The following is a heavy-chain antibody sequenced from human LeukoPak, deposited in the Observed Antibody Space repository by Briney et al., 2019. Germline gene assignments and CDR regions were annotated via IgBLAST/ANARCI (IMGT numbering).Heavy chain of an antibody. Sequence: PSETLSLTCTVSGGSISSYYWSWIRQPPGKGLEWIGYIYYIGSTNYNPSLKSRVTISVDTSRNQFSLKLSSVTAADTAVYYCASIRGYSYGYLGYYFDYWGQGTLVTVSS. V-gene: IGHV4-59*08. CDR1: GGSISSYY. CDR3: ASIRGYSYGYLGYYFDY. CDR2: IYYIGST. J-gene: IGHJ4*02. D-gene: IGHD5-18*01.